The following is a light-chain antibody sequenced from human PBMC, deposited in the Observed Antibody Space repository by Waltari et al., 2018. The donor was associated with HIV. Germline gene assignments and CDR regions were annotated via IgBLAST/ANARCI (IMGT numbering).Light chain of an antibody. V-gene: IGLV2-14*01. J-gene: IGLJ1*01. CDR2: DVS. Sequence: QSALTQPASVSGSPGPSITISCPGTSSDVGGYNYVSLYQQHPGKAPKLMIYDVSNRPAVGSNRFAGSNPGNTASRTISGLQAEDEAEYYCSSYTSCSTVFGTGTKVTVL. CDR3: SSYTSCSTV. CDR1: SSDVGGYNY.